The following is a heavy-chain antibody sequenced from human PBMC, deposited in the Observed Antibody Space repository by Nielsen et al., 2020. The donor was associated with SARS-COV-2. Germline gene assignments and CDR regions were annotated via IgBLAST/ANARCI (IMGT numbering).Heavy chain of an antibody. V-gene: IGHV3-48*01. CDR1: GFTFSSYS. J-gene: IGHJ5*02. Sequence: GESLKISCAASGFTFSSYSMNWVRQAPGKGLEWVSYISSSSSTIYYADSVKGRFTISRDNAKNSLYLQMTSLRAEDTAVYYCARDPDDYCSSTSCYDPWGQGTLVTVSS. D-gene: IGHD2-2*01. CDR2: ISSSSSTI. CDR3: ARDPDDYCSSTSCYDP.